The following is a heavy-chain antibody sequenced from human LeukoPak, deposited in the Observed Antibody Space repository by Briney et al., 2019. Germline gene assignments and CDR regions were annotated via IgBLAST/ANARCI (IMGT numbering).Heavy chain of an antibody. Sequence: ASVKVSYKASGYTFTSYDINWVRQATGQGLEWMGWMNPNSGNTGYAQKFQGRVTMTRNTSISTAYMELSSLRSEDTAVYYCARVVPIWLHRLGRWFDPWGQGTLVTVSS. D-gene: IGHD2-2*01. CDR2: MNPNSGNT. V-gene: IGHV1-8*01. CDR3: ARVVPIWLHRLGRWFDP. J-gene: IGHJ5*02. CDR1: GYTFTSYD.